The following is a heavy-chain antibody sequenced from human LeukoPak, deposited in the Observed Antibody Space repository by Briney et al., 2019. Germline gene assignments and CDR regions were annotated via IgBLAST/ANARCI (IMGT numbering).Heavy chain of an antibody. J-gene: IGHJ2*01. CDR3: ARAILTASGYVWHFDL. Sequence: KTSETLSLTCTVSGGPISSGGYWWSCIPQHPGEGLEWIGYSYYSGSTSYNPSLRSRVTISVDTSKNQFSLKLSPLNAADTAVYYCARAILTASGYVWHFDLWGRGTLVTVSS. D-gene: IGHD3-3*01. CDR2: SYYSGST. V-gene: IGHV4-31*03. CDR1: GGPISSGGYW.